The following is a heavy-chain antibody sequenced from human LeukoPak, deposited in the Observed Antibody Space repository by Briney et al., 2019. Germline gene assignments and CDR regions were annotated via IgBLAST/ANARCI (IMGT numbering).Heavy chain of an antibody. CDR3: ARVPTTSAFDI. V-gene: IGHV1-2*02. CDR1: GYILIDYF. Sequence: ASVKVSCKASGYILIDYFLRWMRQAPGQGLEWMADIDPSSGVSHYAQKFQGRVTMTLDTSINTAYMELSRLRSDDTAVYYCARVPTTSAFDIWGQGTMVTVSS. D-gene: IGHD1-14*01. J-gene: IGHJ3*02. CDR2: IDPSSGVS.